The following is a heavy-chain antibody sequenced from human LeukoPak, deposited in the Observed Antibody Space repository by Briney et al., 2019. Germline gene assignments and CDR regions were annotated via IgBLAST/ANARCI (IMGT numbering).Heavy chain of an antibody. Sequence: GGSLRLSCAASGFTFSVAWMTWVRQAPGKGLEWVGRIKSKTNGGTIDYAPPVKGRFTISRDDSKNALYLQMNSLQTEDTGVYSCSTVGSSWAVDYWGQGTLVTVSS. CDR3: STVGSSWAVDY. J-gene: IGHJ4*02. CDR2: IKSKTNGGTI. D-gene: IGHD2-2*01. CDR1: GFTFSVAW. V-gene: IGHV3-15*01.